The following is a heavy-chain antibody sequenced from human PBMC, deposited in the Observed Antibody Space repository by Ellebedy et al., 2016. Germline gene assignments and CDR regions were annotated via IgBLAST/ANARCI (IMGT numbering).Heavy chain of an antibody. J-gene: IGHJ4*02. D-gene: IGHD4-23*01. CDR2: INPSGAST. CDR1: GYTFTSYY. Sequence: ASVKVSXXASGYTFTSYYIHWVRQAPGQGLEWMGIINPSGASTSYAQKFQGRVTMTRDTSTTTVYMELSSLRSEDTAVYYCARGVGALVTRYEYWGQGTLVTVSS. V-gene: IGHV1-46*01. CDR3: ARGVGALVTRYEY.